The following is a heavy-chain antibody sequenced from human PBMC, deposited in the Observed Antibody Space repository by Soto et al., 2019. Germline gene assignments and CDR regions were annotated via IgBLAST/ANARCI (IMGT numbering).Heavy chain of an antibody. V-gene: IGHV3-64D*06. CDR3: VKSRGGNNFDFYD. J-gene: IGHJ4*02. Sequence: GGSLRLSCSASGFTFSSYAMHWVRQAPGKGLEYVSGVRGNGDRPFYADSVKGRFTISRDNSKNTLYLQMSSLSADDTAVYYCVKSRGGNNFDFYDWGQGALVTVSS. CDR2: VRGNGDRP. D-gene: IGHD5-12*01. CDR1: GFTFSSYA.